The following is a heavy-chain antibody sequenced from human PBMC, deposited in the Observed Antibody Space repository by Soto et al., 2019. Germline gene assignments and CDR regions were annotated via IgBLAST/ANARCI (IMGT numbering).Heavy chain of an antibody. CDR2: IIPILGIA. V-gene: IGHV1-69*04. CDR1: GGTFSSYT. D-gene: IGHD4-17*01. J-gene: IGHJ4*02. Sequence: SVKVSCEASGGTFSSYTISWVRQAPGQGLEWMGRIIPILGIANYAQKFQGRVTITADKSTSTAYMELSSLRSEDTAVYYCARDLLSTVTTVDYWGQGTLVTVSS. CDR3: ARDLLSTVTTVDY.